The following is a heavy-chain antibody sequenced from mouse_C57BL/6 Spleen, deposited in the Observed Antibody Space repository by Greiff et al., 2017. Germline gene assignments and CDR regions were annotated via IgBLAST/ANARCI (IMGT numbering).Heavy chain of an antibody. J-gene: IGHJ3*01. CDR1: GYTFTGYW. CDR2: ILPGSGST. Sequence: QVQLMESGAELMKPGASVKLSCKATGYTFTGYWMEWVQQRPGHGLEWIGEILPGSGSTYYNEKVKGKVTFTADTSSNTAYMQLSSLTTEDSAIYYCARYSNDGAWFAYWGQGTLVTVSA. V-gene: IGHV1-9*01. CDR3: ARYSNDGAWFAY. D-gene: IGHD2-12*01.